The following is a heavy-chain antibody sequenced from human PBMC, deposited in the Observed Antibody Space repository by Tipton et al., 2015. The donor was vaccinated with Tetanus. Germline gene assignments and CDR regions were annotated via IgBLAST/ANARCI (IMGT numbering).Heavy chain of an antibody. V-gene: IGHV4-39*02. D-gene: IGHD3-22*01. J-gene: IGHJ6*02. CDR1: GGSITSSLYY. CDR2: IYFSGST. CDR3: ARDSGSPQTYYYDSSGYYPYYYYGMDV. Sequence: TLSLTCTVSGGSITSSLYYWAWIRQPPGKGLEWIGSIYFSGSTTYNPSLQSRVSMSVDTSNSQFSLRLSSVTAADTAVYFCARDSGSPQTYYYDSSGYYPYYYYGMDVWGQGTTVTVSS.